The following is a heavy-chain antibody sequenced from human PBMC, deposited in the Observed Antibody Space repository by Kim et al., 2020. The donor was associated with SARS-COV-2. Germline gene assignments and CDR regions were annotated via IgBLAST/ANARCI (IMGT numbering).Heavy chain of an antibody. Sequence: ASVKVSCKASGYTFTGYYMHWVRQAPGQGLEWMGWINPNSGGTNYAQKFQGWVTMTRDTSISTAYMELSRLRSDDTAVCYCARAYPKEQWLVVGVAFDIWGQGTIVTVSS. CDR2: INPNSGGT. J-gene: IGHJ3*02. D-gene: IGHD6-19*01. CDR1: GYTFTGYY. CDR3: ARAYPKEQWLVVGVAFDI. V-gene: IGHV1-2*04.